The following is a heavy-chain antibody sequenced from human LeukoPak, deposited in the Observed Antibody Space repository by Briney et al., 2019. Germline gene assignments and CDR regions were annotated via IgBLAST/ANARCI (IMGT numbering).Heavy chain of an antibody. V-gene: IGHV1-24*01. CDR3: ATSSGGIGEEPYSSSYNHDAFDI. Sequence: GASVKVSCKGSGYTLTELSMHWVRQAPGKGLEWMGGFDPEDGETIYAQKFQGRVTMTEDTSTDTAYMELSSLRSEDTAVYYCATSSGGIGEEPYSSSYNHDAFDIWGQGTMVTVSS. CDR2: FDPEDGET. J-gene: IGHJ3*02. CDR1: GYTLTELS. D-gene: IGHD6-13*01.